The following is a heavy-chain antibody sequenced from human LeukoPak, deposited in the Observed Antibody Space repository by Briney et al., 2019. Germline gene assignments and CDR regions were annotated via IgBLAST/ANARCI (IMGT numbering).Heavy chain of an antibody. V-gene: IGHV4-30-4*08. D-gene: IGHD2-2*01. CDR3: VAEAAACSSTSCYPAN. CDR1: GGSISSGDYY. Sequence: SQTLSLTCTVSGGSISSGDYYWSWIRQPPGKGLEWIGYIYYSGSTYYNPSLKGRVTISVDTSKNQFSLKLSSVTAADTAVYYCVAEAAACSSTSCYPANWGQGTLVTVSS. J-gene: IGHJ4*02. CDR2: IYYSGST.